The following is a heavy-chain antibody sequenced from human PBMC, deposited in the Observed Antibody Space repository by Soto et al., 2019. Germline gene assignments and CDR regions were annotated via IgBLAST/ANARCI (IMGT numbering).Heavy chain of an antibody. CDR1: GGSISSGGYS. V-gene: IGHV4-30-2*01. CDR2: IYHSGST. Sequence: PSETLSLTCAVSGGSISSGGYSWSWIRQPPGKGLEWIGYIYHSGSTYYNPSLKSRVTISVDRSKNQFSLKLSSVTAADTAVYYCARARVITKVTTGAFDIWGQGTMVTVSS. CDR3: ARARVITKVTTGAFDI. J-gene: IGHJ3*02. D-gene: IGHD3-22*01.